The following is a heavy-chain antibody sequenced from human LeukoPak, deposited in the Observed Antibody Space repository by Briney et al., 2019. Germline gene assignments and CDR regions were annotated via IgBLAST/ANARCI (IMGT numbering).Heavy chain of an antibody. Sequence: ASVKVSCKASGYTFTGYYMHWVRQAPGQGLELMGWIKPNSGGTNYAQKFQGRVTMTRDTSISTAYMELSRLRSDDTAVYYCARARGRDCSSTSCYLFVYWGQGTLVTVSS. D-gene: IGHD2-2*01. V-gene: IGHV1-2*02. CDR2: IKPNSGGT. CDR3: ARARGRDCSSTSCYLFVY. J-gene: IGHJ4*02. CDR1: GYTFTGYY.